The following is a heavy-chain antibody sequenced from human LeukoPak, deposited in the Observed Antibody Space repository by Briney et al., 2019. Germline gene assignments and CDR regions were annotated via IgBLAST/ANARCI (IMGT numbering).Heavy chain of an antibody. CDR2: IGTAGDT. J-gene: IGHJ4*02. CDR3: AKERSRVTAVVEY. D-gene: IGHD2-15*01. Sequence: GGSLRLSCAASGFTFSSYDMHWVRQATGKGLEWVSAIGTAGDTYYPGSVKGRFTISRDNSQNTLYLQMNSLSAEDTAVYYCAKERSRVTAVVEYWGQGTLVPVSS. CDR1: GFTFSSYD. V-gene: IGHV3-13*01.